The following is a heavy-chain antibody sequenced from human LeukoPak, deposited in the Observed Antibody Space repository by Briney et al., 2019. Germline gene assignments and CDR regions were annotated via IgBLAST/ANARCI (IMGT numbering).Heavy chain of an antibody. J-gene: IGHJ4*02. V-gene: IGHV1-46*03. CDR1: GYTFTSYY. CDR2: IDPSSGDT. Sequence: ASVKVSCKASGYTFTSYYMHWVRQAPGQGLEWMGMIDPSSGDTMYAQKFQGRVTVTRDTSTSTVYMDLSSLTSEDTGVYFCAANPFDHWGQGTLVTVSS. CDR3: AANPFDH.